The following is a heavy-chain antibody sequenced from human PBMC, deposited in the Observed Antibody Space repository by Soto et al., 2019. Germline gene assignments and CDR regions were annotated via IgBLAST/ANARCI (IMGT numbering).Heavy chain of an antibody. CDR3: ATVSTRSGYYHVY. J-gene: IGHJ4*02. Sequence: GGSLRLSCAAAGFAFSTYAMTWVRQAPGKGLEWVSVISGSGGSSYYAASVKGRFTISRDNSKNTLYLQMNSLRAEDTAVYYSATVSTRSGYYHVYWGPGTLLNVSS. V-gene: IGHV3-23*01. D-gene: IGHD3-22*01. CDR1: GFAFSTYA. CDR2: ISGSGGSS.